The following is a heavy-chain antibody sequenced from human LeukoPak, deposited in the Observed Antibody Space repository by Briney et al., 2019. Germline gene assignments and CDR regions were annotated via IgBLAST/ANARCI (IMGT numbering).Heavy chain of an antibody. J-gene: IGHJ6*03. CDR3: ARDTRTTGTPMGGYYYYMDV. V-gene: IGHV3-48*01. Sequence: PGGSLRLSCAASGFTFSSYSMNWVRQAPGKGLEWVSYISSSSSTIYYADSVKGRFTISRDNAKNSLYLRMNSLRAEDTAVYYCARDTRTTGTPMGGYYYYMDVWGKGTTVTVSS. CDR1: GFTFSSYS. D-gene: IGHD1-1*01. CDR2: ISSSSSTI.